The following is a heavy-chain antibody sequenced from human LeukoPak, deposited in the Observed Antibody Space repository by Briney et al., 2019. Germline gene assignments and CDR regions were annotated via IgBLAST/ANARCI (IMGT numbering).Heavy chain of an antibody. CDR1: GYTFTSYG. J-gene: IGHJ3*02. D-gene: IGHD5-24*01. CDR2: ISAYNGNT. CDR3: ARPGGRRWLQLNAFDI. V-gene: IGHV1-18*01. Sequence: ASVKVSCKASGYTFTSYGISWVRQAPGQGLEWMGWISAYNGNTNYAQKLQGRVTITTDESTSTAYMVLSSLRSEDTAVYYCARPGGRRWLQLNAFDIWGQGTMVTVSS.